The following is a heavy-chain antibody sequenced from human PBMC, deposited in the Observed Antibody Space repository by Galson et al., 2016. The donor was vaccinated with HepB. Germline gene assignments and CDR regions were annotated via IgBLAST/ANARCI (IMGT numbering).Heavy chain of an antibody. J-gene: IGHJ6*04. CDR1: GGSFDYFV. D-gene: IGHD1-1*01. V-gene: IGHV1-69*04. Sequence: SVKVSCKAVGGSFDYFVINWVRQTPGQGLEWMGRIIPLLGITNYAEKIKDRVTIIADKSTSTASMVLSGLSFDDTAVYFCAGRHSTTWKDGLDVWGRGTTVAVPS. CDR2: IIPLLGIT. CDR3: AGRHSTTWKDGLDV.